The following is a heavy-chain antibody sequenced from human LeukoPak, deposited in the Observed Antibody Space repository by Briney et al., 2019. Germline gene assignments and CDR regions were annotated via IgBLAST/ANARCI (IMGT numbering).Heavy chain of an antibody. CDR3: ARDPHVGWPGWFDP. D-gene: IGHD2-15*01. CDR2: INPSGGST. Sequence: ASVKVSCTASGYTFTSYYMHLVRQAPGQGLEWMGIINPSGGSTSYAQKFQGRVTMTGDTSTSTVYMELSSLRSEDTAVYYCARDPHVGWPGWFDPWGQGTLVTVSS. CDR1: GYTFTSYY. J-gene: IGHJ5*02. V-gene: IGHV1-46*01.